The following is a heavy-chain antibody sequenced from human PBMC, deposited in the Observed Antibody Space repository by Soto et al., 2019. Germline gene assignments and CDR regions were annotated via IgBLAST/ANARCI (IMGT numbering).Heavy chain of an antibody. J-gene: IGHJ4*02. V-gene: IGHV3-23*01. CDR3: AKEYGDYVYFDY. D-gene: IGHD4-17*01. CDR1: GFTFSSYA. CDR2: ISGSGGST. Sequence: GESLKISCAASGFTFSSYAMSWVRQAPGKGLEWVSAISGSGGSTYYADSVKGRFTISRDNSKNTLYLQMNSLRAEDTAVYYCAKEYGDYVYFDYWGQGTLVTVSS.